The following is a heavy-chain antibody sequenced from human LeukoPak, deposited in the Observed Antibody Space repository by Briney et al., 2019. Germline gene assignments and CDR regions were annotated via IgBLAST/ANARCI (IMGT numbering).Heavy chain of an antibody. Sequence: PGGSLRLSCAASGFTFSSYAMHWVRQAPGKGLEWVAVIWYGGSNKYYADSVKGRFTISRDNSKNTLYLQMNSLRAEDTAVYYCAKDLGYYYDSPAAFDIWGQGTMVTVSS. CDR1: GFTFSSYA. J-gene: IGHJ3*02. CDR3: AKDLGYYYDSPAAFDI. V-gene: IGHV3-30*02. D-gene: IGHD3-22*01. CDR2: IWYGGSNK.